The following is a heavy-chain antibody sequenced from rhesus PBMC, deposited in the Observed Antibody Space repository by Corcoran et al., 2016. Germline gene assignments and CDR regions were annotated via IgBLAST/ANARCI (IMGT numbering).Heavy chain of an antibody. CDR1: GFTFSHYY. Sequence: EVQLVESGGGLAKPGGSLRLSCAASGFTFSHYYMHWVRQASGKGPEWVSRITIRGGSKWYADSVKGRCTISRENATNTPCLQMSSLRAEGTAVYYCARDPGVLTDYFDYWGRGVLVTVSS. CDR2: ITIRGGSK. CDR3: ARDPGVLTDYFDY. D-gene: IGHD2-21*01. V-gene: IGHV3-59*01. J-gene: IGHJ4*01.